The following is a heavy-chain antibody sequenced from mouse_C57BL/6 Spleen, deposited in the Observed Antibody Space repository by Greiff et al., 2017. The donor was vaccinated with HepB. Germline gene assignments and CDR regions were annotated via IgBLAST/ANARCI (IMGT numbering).Heavy chain of an antibody. CDR2: TFYSGIT. CDR1: GFSINSDCY. V-gene: IGHV3-3*01. J-gene: IGHJ3*01. D-gene: IGHD2-9*01. Sequence: EVHLVESGPSLVRPSQTLSLTCTVTGFSINSDCYWIWIRQFPGNKLEYIGYTFYSGITYYNPSLESRTYITRDTSKNQFSLKLSSVTTEDTATYYCARGGPYYGFLAYWGQGTLVTVSA. CDR3: ARGGPYYGFLAY.